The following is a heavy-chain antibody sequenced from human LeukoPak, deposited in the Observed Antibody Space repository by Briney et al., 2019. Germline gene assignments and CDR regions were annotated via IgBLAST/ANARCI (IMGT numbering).Heavy chain of an antibody. D-gene: IGHD6-19*01. CDR2: IDTAGSGT. CDR3: AKDKSNLAVAGYFDY. Sequence: PGGSLRLSCAASGFTFSSYWMHWVRQAPGKGLVWVSRIDTAGSGTTYADSVKGRFTISRDDAKNTVYLQMNSLRAEDTALYYCAKDKSNLAVAGYFDYWGQGTLVTVSS. V-gene: IGHV3-74*01. CDR1: GFTFSSYW. J-gene: IGHJ4*02.